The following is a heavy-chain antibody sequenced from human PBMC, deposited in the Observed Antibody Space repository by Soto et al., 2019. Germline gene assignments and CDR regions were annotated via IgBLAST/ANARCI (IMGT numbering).Heavy chain of an antibody. V-gene: IGHV3-23*01. CDR1: GFTFSSYA. J-gene: IGHJ4*02. D-gene: IGHD6-19*01. CDR2: ISGSGGST. CDR3: AKEPSYSSGWSPIDY. Sequence: EVQLLESGGGLVQPGGSLRISCAASGFTFSSYAMSWVRQAPGKGLEWVSAISGSGGSTYYADSVKGRFTISRDNSKNTLYLQINSLRAEDTAVYYCAKEPSYSSGWSPIDYWGQGTLVTVSS.